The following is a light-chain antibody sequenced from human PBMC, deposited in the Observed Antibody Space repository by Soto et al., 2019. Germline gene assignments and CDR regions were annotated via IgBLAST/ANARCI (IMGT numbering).Light chain of an antibody. CDR3: SSYTSRGNYA. CDR1: SSDVGGYNY. CDR2: EVS. V-gene: IGLV2-14*01. Sequence: QSVLTQPASVSGSPGQSITISCTGTSSDVGGYNYVSWYQQHPGKAPKVMIYEVSNRPSGVSNRFSGSKSGNTASLTISGLQAEDEADYYCSSYTSRGNYAFGTGTKLTVL. J-gene: IGLJ1*01.